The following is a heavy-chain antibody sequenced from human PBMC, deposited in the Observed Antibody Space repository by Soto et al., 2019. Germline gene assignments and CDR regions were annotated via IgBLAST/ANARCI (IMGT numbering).Heavy chain of an antibody. Sequence: QVQLVQSGAEVKKPGASVKVSCKASGYTFTSYGISWVRQAPGQGLEWMGWISAYNGNTNYAQKLQGRVTMTTDTPTSKAYLELRSLRSDDTAVYYCARGNRPLHPPPYFFDYWGQGTLVTVSS. J-gene: IGHJ4*02. CDR1: GYTFTSYG. CDR3: ARGNRPLHPPPYFFDY. V-gene: IGHV1-18*01. D-gene: IGHD4-4*01. CDR2: ISAYNGNT.